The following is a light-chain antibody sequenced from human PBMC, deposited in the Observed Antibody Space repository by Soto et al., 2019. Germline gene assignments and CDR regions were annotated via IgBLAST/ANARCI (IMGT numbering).Light chain of an antibody. CDR1: QSVSNNY. Sequence: SVLTQSPGTRSRSPGERATLSCRASQSVSNNYLAWYQQKPGQAPRLLIYGASNRATGIPDRFSGSGSGTDFTLTISRLEPEDFAVYYCQQYGRSGTFGQGTKVDI. J-gene: IGKJ1*01. CDR3: QQYGRSGT. CDR2: GAS. V-gene: IGKV3-20*01.